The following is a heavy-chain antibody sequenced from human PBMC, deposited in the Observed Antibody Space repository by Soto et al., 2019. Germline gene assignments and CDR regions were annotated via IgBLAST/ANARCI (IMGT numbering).Heavy chain of an antibody. Sequence: GASVKVSCKASGGTFSSYAISWVRQAPGQGLEWMGGIIPIFGTADYAQKFQGRVTITADKSTSTAYMELSSLRSEDTAVYYCARVVGATGRHNWFDPWGQGTLVT. CDR1: GGTFSSYA. J-gene: IGHJ5*02. CDR2: IIPIFGTA. D-gene: IGHD1-26*01. CDR3: ARVVGATGRHNWFDP. V-gene: IGHV1-69*06.